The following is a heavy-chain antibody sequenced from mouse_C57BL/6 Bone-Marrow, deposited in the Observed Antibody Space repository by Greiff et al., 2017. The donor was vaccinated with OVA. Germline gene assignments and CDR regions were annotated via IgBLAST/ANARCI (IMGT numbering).Heavy chain of an antibody. Sequence: EVQLQQSGPELVKPGASVKISCKASGYSFTGYYMNWVKQSPEKSLEWIGEINPSTGGTTYNQKFKAKATLTVDKSSSTAYMQLKSLTSEDSAVYYCARSFTTVGPWDFDVWGTGTTVTVSS. CDR3: ARSFTTVGPWDFDV. CDR1: GYSFTGYY. D-gene: IGHD1-1*01. CDR2: INPSTGGT. V-gene: IGHV1-42*01. J-gene: IGHJ1*03.